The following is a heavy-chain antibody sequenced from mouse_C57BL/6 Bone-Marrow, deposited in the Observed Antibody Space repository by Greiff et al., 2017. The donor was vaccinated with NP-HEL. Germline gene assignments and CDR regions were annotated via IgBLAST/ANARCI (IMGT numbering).Heavy chain of an antibody. CDR2: ISDGGSYT. CDR3: ARAYLDY. J-gene: IGHJ2*01. CDR1: GFTFSSYA. Sequence: VQLQQSGGGLVKPGGSLKLSCAASGFTFSSYAMSWVRQTPEKRLEWVATISDGGSYTYYPDNVKGRFTISRDNAKNNLYLQMSHLKSEDTAMYYCARAYLDYWGQGTTLTVSS. V-gene: IGHV5-4*01.